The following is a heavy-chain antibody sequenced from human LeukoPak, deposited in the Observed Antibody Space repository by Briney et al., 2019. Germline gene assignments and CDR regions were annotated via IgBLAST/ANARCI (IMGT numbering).Heavy chain of an antibody. CDR3: ARVPLRRITFGGVIADAFDI. Sequence: SVKVSCKASGGTFSSYAISWVRQAPGQGLEWMGGIIPIFGTANYAQKFQGRVTITADESTSTAYMELRSLRSDDTAVYYCARVPLRRITFGGVIADAFDIWGQGTMVTVSS. CDR2: IIPIFGTA. CDR1: GGTFSSYA. J-gene: IGHJ3*02. V-gene: IGHV1-69*13. D-gene: IGHD3-16*02.